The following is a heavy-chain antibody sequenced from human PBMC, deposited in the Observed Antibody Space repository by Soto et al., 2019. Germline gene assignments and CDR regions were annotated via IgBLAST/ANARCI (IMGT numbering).Heavy chain of an antibody. Sequence: GASVKVSCKASGYTFTSYGISWVRQAPGQGLEWMGWISAYNGNTNYAQKLQGRVTMTTDTSTSTAYMELRSLRSDDTAVYYCARLGRITIFGVVKDYYGMDVWGQGTTVTVSS. V-gene: IGHV1-18*04. D-gene: IGHD3-3*01. CDR1: GYTFTSYG. J-gene: IGHJ6*02. CDR3: ARLGRITIFGVVKDYYGMDV. CDR2: ISAYNGNT.